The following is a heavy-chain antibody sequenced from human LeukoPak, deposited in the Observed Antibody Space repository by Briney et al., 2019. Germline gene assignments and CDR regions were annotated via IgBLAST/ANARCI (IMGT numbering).Heavy chain of an antibody. CDR1: GFTFSSYG. CDR2: ISYDGSNK. V-gene: IGHV3-30*18. Sequence: PGRSLRLSCAASGFTFSSYGMHWVRQAPGKGLEWVAVISYDGSNKYYADSVKGRFTISRDNSKNTLYLQMNNLRAEDTAVYYCAKDKTYCSSTSCYWRPHYFDYWGQGTLVTVSS. D-gene: IGHD2-2*01. CDR3: AKDKTYCSSTSCYWRPHYFDY. J-gene: IGHJ4*02.